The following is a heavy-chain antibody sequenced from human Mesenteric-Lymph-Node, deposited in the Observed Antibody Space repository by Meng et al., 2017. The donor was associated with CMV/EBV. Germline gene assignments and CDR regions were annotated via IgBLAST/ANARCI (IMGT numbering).Heavy chain of an antibody. Sequence: ASGGDFSSYAMSWVRQAAGKGLEWVSAIRGRGGRTYYAGCVKGRSTISRDNSKNTLYLQMTSLRAEDTAVYYCAKERYYYGSGSIAWGQGTLVTVSS. CDR2: IRGRGGRT. V-gene: IGHV3-23*01. CDR1: GGDFSSYA. J-gene: IGHJ5*02. D-gene: IGHD3-10*01. CDR3: AKERYYYGSGSIA.